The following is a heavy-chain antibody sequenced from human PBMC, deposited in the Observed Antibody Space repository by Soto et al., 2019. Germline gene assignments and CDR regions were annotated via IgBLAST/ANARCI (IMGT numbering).Heavy chain of an antibody. CDR3: AGEPKGGPAAGAIEI. CDR2: IFYTGSP. D-gene: IGHD6-25*01. V-gene: IGHV4-30-4*01. J-gene: IGHJ3*02. CDR1: GGSISSGDYY. Sequence: PSETLSLTCTVPGGSISSGDYYWTWIRQPPGKGLEWIGFIFYTGSPYYNPSFKSRVAISVDTSKNQFSLNLTSVTAADTAMYFCAGEPKGGPAAGAIEIWGQGTMVTVSS.